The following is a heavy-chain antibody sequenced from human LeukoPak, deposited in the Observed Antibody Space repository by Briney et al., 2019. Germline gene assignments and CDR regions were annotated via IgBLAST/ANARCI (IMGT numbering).Heavy chain of an antibody. CDR3: ARASGPRLTTPTKGYSDF. D-gene: IGHD2-15*01. V-gene: IGHV3-64*01. J-gene: IGHJ4*02. CDR1: GFTITSYA. CDR2: ISSNGDST. Sequence: SGGSLRLSCEASGFTITSYAMHWVRQAPGKGLEYVSGISSNGDSTYYANSVKGRFTISRDSSKNTLYLQMGSLRTEDMAVYYCARASGPRLTTPTKGYSDFWGQGTLVTVSS.